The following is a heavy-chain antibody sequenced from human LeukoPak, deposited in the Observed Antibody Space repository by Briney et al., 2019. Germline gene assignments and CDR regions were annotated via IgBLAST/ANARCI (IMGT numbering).Heavy chain of an antibody. J-gene: IGHJ3*02. D-gene: IGHD1-26*01. CDR3: ARFIVGATGGAFDI. V-gene: IGHV4-4*07. CDR1: GGSISSYY. Sequence: SKTLSLTCTVSGGSISSYYWSWIRQPAGKGLEWIGRIYTSGSTNYNPSLKSRVTMSVDTSKNQFSLKLSSVTAADTAVYYCARFIVGATGGAFDIWGQGTMVIVSS. CDR2: IYTSGST.